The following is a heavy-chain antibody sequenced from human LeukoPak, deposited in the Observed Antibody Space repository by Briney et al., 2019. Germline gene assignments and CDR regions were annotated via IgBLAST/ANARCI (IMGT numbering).Heavy chain of an antibody. J-gene: IGHJ4*02. Sequence: GGSLRLSCAASGFTFSSYSMNWVRQAPGKGLEWVSSISSSSSYIYYADSVKGRFTISRDNAKNSLYLQMNSLRAEDTAVYYCARDLSQHMVRGVPEKHYFDYWGQGTLVTVSS. CDR3: ARDLSQHMVRGVPEKHYFDY. D-gene: IGHD3-10*01. V-gene: IGHV3-21*01. CDR2: ISSSSSYI. CDR1: GFTFSSYS.